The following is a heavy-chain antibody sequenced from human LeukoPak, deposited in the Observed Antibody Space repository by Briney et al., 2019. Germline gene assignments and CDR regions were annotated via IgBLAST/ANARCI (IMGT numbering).Heavy chain of an antibody. J-gene: IGHJ4*02. D-gene: IGHD3-22*01. CDR3: AKPPLYDSSGYYYDY. Sequence: GGSLRLSCAASGFTFSSYAMIWVRQGPGKGLEWVSAISGSGGSTYYADSVKGRFTISRDNYKNTLYLQMNSLRAEATDVYYCAKPPLYDSSGYYYDYWGQGTLVTVSS. CDR1: GFTFSSYA. V-gene: IGHV3-23*01. CDR2: ISGSGGST.